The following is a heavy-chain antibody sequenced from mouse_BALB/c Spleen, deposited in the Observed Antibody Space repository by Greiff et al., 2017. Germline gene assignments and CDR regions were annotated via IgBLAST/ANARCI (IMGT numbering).Heavy chain of an antibody. CDR3: ARCYYGNYYAMDY. V-gene: IGHV5-6-3*01. J-gene: IGHJ4*01. CDR2: INSNGGST. D-gene: IGHD2-1*01. CDR1: GFTFSSYG. Sequence: EVKLVESGGGLVQPGGSLKLSCAASGFTFSSYGMSWVRQTPDKRLVLVATINSNGGSTYYPDSVKGRFTISRDNAKNTLYLQMSSLKSEDTAMYYCARCYYGNYYAMDYWGQESSV.